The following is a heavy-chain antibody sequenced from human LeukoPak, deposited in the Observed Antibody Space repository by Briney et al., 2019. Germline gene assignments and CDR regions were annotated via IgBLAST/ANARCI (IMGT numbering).Heavy chain of an antibody. CDR3: ARGGEVGLVLAFDI. CDR2: TYYRSKWYN. Sequence: SQTLSLTCVISGDSVSSNNAAWNWIRQSPSRGLEWLGRTYYRSKWYNDYAVSVKSRITISPDTSKNQFSLQLNSLTPEDTAVYYCARGGEVGLVLAFDIWGQGTMVTVSS. D-gene: IGHD6-19*01. CDR1: GDSVSSNNAA. J-gene: IGHJ3*02. V-gene: IGHV6-1*01.